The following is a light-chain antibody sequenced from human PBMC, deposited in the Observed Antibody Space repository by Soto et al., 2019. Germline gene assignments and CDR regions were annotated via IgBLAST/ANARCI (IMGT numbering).Light chain of an antibody. V-gene: IGLV2-14*01. CDR2: DVS. CDR1: SSDVGDYNY. J-gene: IGLJ1*01. CDR3: SSYTSSSRYV. Sequence: QSVLTQPASVSGSPGQSITISCTGTSSDVGDYNYVSWYQQHPGKAPKFMIYDVSIRPSGVSNRFSGSKSGNTASPTISGLQAEDEADYYCSSYTSSSRYVFGTGTKVTVL.